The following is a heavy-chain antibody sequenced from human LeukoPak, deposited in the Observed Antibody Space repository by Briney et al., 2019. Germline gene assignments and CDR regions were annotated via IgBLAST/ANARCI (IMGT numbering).Heavy chain of an antibody. CDR1: GFTFSSNY. D-gene: IGHD6-19*01. V-gene: IGHV3-7*01. J-gene: IGHJ6*02. CDR2: IKQDGSEK. Sequence: PGGSLRLSCAASGFTFSSNYMSWVRQAPGKGLEWVANIKQDGSEKYYVDSVKGRFTISRDNAKNSLYLQMNSLRAEDTAVYYCARDKVIAVAGTKVAYYYGMDVWGQGTTVTVSS. CDR3: ARDKVIAVAGTKVAYYYGMDV.